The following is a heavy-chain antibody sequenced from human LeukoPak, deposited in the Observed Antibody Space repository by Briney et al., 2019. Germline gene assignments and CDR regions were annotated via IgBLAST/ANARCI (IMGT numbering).Heavy chain of an antibody. CDR2: IYYSGST. J-gene: IGHJ5*02. D-gene: IGHD4-23*01. CDR3: ARGNDPRWAGWFDP. V-gene: IGHV4-59*01. Sequence: PSETLSLTCTVSGGSISSYYWSWIRQPPGKGLEWIGYIYYSGSTNYNPSLKSRVTISVDTSKNQFSLKLSSVTAADTAVYYCARGNDPRWAGWFDPWGQGTLVTVSS. CDR1: GGSISSYY.